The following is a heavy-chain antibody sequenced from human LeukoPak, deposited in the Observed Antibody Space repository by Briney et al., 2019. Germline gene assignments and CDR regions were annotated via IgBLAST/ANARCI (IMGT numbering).Heavy chain of an antibody. D-gene: IGHD4-17*01. V-gene: IGHV3-30*18. CDR3: AKDRGYGEHEPFES. CDR2: ASHDEVGK. CDR1: AFTFRSYG. J-gene: IGHJ4*02. Sequence: GGSLRLSCAASAFTFRSYGMHWVRQAPGKGLEWVAVASHDEVGKQFADSVKGRFTLSRDNSRDSVHLQMNRLRDEDTGVYYCAKDRGYGEHEPFESWGQGSLVTVSS.